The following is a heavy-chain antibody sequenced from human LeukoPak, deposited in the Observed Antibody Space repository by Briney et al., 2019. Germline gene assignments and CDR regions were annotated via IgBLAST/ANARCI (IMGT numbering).Heavy chain of an antibody. V-gene: IGHV3-53*01. CDR2: IYSGGST. J-gene: IGHJ3*02. D-gene: IGHD3-22*01. CDR3: ARFGLLGYSLTRPDAFDI. CDR1: GFTVSSNY. Sequence: GGSLRLSCAASGFTVSSNYMSWVRQAPGKGLKWVSVIYSGGSTYYADSVKGRFTISRDNSKNTLYLQMNSLRAEDTAVYYCARFGLLGYSLTRPDAFDIWGQGTMVTVSS.